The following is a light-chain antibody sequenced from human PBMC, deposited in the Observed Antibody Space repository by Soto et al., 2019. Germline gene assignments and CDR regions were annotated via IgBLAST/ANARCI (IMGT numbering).Light chain of an antibody. CDR3: QQYNFWPET. CDR2: GVS. Sequence: EIVMTQSPVTLSVSPGERATLSCRASQSVNGNLAWYQQKPGQAPRLLIYGVSARATGIPARFSGSGFGTEFTLTISSLQSEDFALYYCQQYNFWPETFGQGTKVEIK. J-gene: IGKJ1*01. V-gene: IGKV3-15*01. CDR1: QSVNGN.